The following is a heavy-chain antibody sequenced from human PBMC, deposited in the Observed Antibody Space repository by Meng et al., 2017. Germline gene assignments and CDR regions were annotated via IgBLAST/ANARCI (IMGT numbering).Heavy chain of an antibody. CDR2: INPKSGDT. V-gene: IGHV1-2*06. CDR3: ARDEDISAAGKLFGDY. D-gene: IGHD6-13*01. J-gene: IGHJ4*02. Sequence: HVQLVQSGAEVKQPGALWKVSCKASGYTFPDYWLHWVRRAPGQGLEWMGRINPKSGDTHYAQRFQGRVTMTGDTSISTAYMELSGLRSDDTAMYYCARDEDISAAGKLFGDYWGQGTLVTVSS. CDR1: GYTFPDYW.